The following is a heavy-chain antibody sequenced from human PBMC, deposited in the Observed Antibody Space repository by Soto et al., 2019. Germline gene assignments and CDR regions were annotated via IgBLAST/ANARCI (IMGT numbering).Heavy chain of an antibody. J-gene: IGHJ5*02. D-gene: IGHD3-22*01. Sequence: SETLSLTCAVYCGSFSGYYWSWIRQPPGKGLEWIGEINHSGSTNYNPSLKSRVTISVDTSKNQFSLKLSSVTAADTAVYYCARGARGYYDSSGYYNWFDPWGKGTLVTVSS. CDR3: ARGARGYYDSSGYYNWFDP. V-gene: IGHV4-34*01. CDR2: INHSGST. CDR1: CGSFSGYY.